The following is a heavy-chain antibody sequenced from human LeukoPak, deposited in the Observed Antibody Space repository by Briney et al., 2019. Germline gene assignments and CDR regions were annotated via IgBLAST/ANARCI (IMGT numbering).Heavy chain of an antibody. V-gene: IGHV1-2*02. CDR2: INPNSGDT. Sequence: AASVKVSCKASGYTFTGYYMHWARQAPGQRLEWMGWINPNSGDTNYAQKFQDRVTMTRDTSISTAYMELSRLRSDDTAVYYCARDRYSAFDIWGQGTMVTVSS. CDR3: ARDRYSAFDI. J-gene: IGHJ3*02. CDR1: GYTFTGYY. D-gene: IGHD2-15*01.